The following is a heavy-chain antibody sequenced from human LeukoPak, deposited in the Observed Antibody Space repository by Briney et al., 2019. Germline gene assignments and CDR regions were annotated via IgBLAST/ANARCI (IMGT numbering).Heavy chain of an antibody. CDR3: ARPKIPDYGDYLPVAVGYAFDI. Sequence: ASVKVSCKASGYTFAGSYLHWVRQAPGQGLEWMGWISAYNGNTNYAQKLQGRVTMTTDTSTSTAYMELRSLRSDDTAVYYCARPKIPDYGDYLPVAVGYAFDIWGQGTMVTVSS. V-gene: IGHV1-18*04. CDR2: ISAYNGNT. CDR1: GYTFAGSY. J-gene: IGHJ3*02. D-gene: IGHD4-17*01.